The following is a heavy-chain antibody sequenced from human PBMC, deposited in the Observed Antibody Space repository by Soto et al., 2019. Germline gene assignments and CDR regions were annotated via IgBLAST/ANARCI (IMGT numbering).Heavy chain of an antibody. CDR2: ISAYNGNT. D-gene: IGHD5-18*01. CDR1: GYTFTSYG. Sequence: ASVKVSCKASGYTFTSYGISWVRQAPGQGLEWMGWISAYNGNTNYAQKLQGRVTMTTDTSTSTAYTELRSLRSDDTAVYYCARDRNLLSYSWPPVDYWGQGTLVTVSS. CDR3: ARDRNLLSYSWPPVDY. J-gene: IGHJ4*02. V-gene: IGHV1-18*01.